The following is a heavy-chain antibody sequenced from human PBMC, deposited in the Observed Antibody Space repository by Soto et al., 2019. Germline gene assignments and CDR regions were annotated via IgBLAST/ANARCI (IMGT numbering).Heavy chain of an antibody. J-gene: IGHJ5*02. D-gene: IGHD4-17*01. CDR3: ARHGFYGDYASNYFDP. Sequence: GESLKISCEGFGYNFATYWIAWVRQMPGKGLEYMGIIYPRDSDSRYSPSFQGQVTFSADKSISTAYMQWSSLKASDTAMYYCARHGFYGDYASNYFDPWGQGTLVTVSS. CDR1: GYNFATYW. V-gene: IGHV5-51*01. CDR2: IYPRDSDS.